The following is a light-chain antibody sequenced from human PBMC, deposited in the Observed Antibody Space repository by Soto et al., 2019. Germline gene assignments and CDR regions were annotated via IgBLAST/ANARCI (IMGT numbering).Light chain of an antibody. CDR3: QQRSNLIS. V-gene: IGKV3-11*01. CDR1: QSLSNF. Sequence: EIVLTQSPATLSLSPGERATLSCRASQSLSNFLAWYQQKPGQAPRLLIYDASNRATGIPVRFSGSGYGTDFTLTISSLEPEDFAVYYCQQRSNLISFGPGTTVEIK. CDR2: DAS. J-gene: IGKJ3*01.